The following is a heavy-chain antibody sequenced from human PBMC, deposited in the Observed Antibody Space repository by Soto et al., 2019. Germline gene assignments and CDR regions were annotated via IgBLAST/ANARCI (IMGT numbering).Heavy chain of an antibody. CDR1: GGSISSGGYY. D-gene: IGHD3-22*01. J-gene: IGHJ4*02. CDR3: ARDGVHDSSGYYEYYFDD. CDR2: IYYSGST. Sequence: PSETLSLTCTVSGGSISSGGYYWSWIRQHPGKGLEWIGYIYYSGSTYYNPSLKSRVTISVDTSKNQFSLKLSSVTAADTAVYYCARDGVHDSSGYYEYYFDDWGQGTLVTVSS. V-gene: IGHV4-31*03.